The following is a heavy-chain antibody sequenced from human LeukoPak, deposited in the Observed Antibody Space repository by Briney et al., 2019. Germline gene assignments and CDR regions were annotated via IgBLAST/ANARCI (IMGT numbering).Heavy chain of an antibody. V-gene: IGHV4-4*02. CDR1: GGSISSSNW. D-gene: IGHD3-22*01. CDR3: ARGTYYQDSSGYSYYHHYYMDV. Sequence: TSGTLSLTCAVSGGSISSSNWWSWVRQPPGKGLEWIGEIYHSGSTNYNPSLKSRVTISVDKSKKQFSLKLSSVTAADTAVYYCARGTYYQDSSGYSYYHHYYMDVWGKGTTVTVSS. J-gene: IGHJ6*03. CDR2: IYHSGST.